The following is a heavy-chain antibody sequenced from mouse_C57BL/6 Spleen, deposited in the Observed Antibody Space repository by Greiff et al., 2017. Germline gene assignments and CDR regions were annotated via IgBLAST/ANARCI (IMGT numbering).Heavy chain of an antibody. CDR1: GYTFTSYW. Sequence: VQLQQPGAELVRPGSSVKLSCKASGYTFTSYWMHWVKQRPIQGLEWIGNIDPSDSETHYNQKFKDKATLTVDKASSPAYMQLSSLTSEDSAVYYCARGGLRNWYVDVWGTGTTVTVSS. CDR2: IDPSDSET. V-gene: IGHV1-52*01. J-gene: IGHJ1*03. CDR3: ARGGLRNWYVDV. D-gene: IGHD1-1*01.